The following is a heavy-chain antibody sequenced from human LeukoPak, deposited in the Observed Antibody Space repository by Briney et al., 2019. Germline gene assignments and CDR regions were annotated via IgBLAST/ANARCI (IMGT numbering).Heavy chain of an antibody. CDR3: ARGQDYGADYYYYMDV. CDR2: IYYSGST. V-gene: IGHV4-59*01. Sequence: PSETLSLTCTVSGGSISSYYWSWIRQPPGKGLEWIGYIYYSGSTNYNPSLKSRVTISVDTSKNQFSLKLSSVTAADTAVYYCARGQDYGADYYYYMDVWGKGTTVTVSS. D-gene: IGHD4-17*01. CDR1: GGSISSYY. J-gene: IGHJ6*03.